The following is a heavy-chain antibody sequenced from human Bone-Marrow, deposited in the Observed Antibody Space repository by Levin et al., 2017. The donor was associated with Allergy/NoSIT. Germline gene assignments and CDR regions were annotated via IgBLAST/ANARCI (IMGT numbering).Heavy chain of an antibody. CDR3: ARVPFVVVPAALFDC. Sequence: PGGSLRLSCAASGFTFSNYAMSWVRQAPGKGLEWVSAISGSGRSTYYADSVKGRFTISRDNSKNTLYLHMNSLRAEDTAVYYCARVPFVVVPAALFDCWGQGTLVTVSS. J-gene: IGHJ4*02. CDR1: GFTFSNYA. D-gene: IGHD2-2*01. CDR2: ISGSGRST. V-gene: IGHV3-23*01.